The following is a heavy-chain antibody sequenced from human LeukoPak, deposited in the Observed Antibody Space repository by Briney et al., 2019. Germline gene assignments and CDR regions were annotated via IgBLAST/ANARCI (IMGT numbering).Heavy chain of an antibody. Sequence: KPSETLSLTCAVYGGSFSGYYWSWIRQPPGKGLEWIGEINHSGSTNYNPSLKSRVTISVDTSKNQFSLKLSSVTAADTAVYYCARRQYSGSWGQGTLVTVSS. D-gene: IGHD5-12*01. V-gene: IGHV4-34*01. J-gene: IGHJ5*02. CDR3: ARRQYSGS. CDR2: INHSGST. CDR1: GGSFSGYY.